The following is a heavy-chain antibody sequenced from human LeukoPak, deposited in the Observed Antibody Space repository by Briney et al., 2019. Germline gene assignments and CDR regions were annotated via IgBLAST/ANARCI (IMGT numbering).Heavy chain of an antibody. J-gene: IGHJ4*02. CDR3: ARDEGSLASFDY. CDR2: IKEDGSEK. CDR1: GFTFSSYW. V-gene: IGHV3-7*01. D-gene: IGHD3-10*01. Sequence: PGGSLRLSCAASGFTFSSYWMGWVRQAPGKGLEWVANIKEDGSEKYYVDSVKGRFTISRDNAKNSLYLQMNSLRAEDTAMYYCARDEGSLASFDYWGQGTLVTVSS.